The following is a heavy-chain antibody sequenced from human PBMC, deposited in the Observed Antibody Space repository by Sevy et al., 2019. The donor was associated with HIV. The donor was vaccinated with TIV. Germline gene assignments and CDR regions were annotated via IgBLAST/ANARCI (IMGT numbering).Heavy chain of an antibody. CDR1: GFTFSDYY. D-gene: IGHD1-26*01. V-gene: IGHV3-11*06. CDR2: ISFSSNYT. Sequence: GGSLRLSCSASGFTFSDYYMNWIRQAPGKGLEWISYISFSSNYTMYADSVTGRFTISRDNAKNSLYLQMNSLRAEDTAVYCCARGLVGANLGTDYWGQGSLVTVSS. J-gene: IGHJ4*02. CDR3: ARGLVGANLGTDY.